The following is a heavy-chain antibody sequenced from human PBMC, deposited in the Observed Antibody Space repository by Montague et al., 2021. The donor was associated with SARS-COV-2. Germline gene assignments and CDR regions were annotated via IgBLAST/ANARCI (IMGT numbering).Heavy chain of an antibody. Sequence: PALVKPTQTLTLTCTFSGFSLSTSGMCVSWIRQPPGKALEWLALIDWDXDKYYSTSLKTRLTISKDTSKNQVVLTMTNMDPVDTATYYCTRYYYDSSGYYYFDYGGQGTLVTVSS. J-gene: IGHJ4*02. CDR2: IDWDXDK. V-gene: IGHV2-70*01. CDR3: TRYYYDSSGYYYFDY. D-gene: IGHD3-22*01. CDR1: GFSLSTSGMC.